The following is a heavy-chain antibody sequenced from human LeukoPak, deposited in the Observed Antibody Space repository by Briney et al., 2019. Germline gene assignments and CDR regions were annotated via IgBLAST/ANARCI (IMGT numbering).Heavy chain of an antibody. CDR1: GGTFSSYA. J-gene: IGHJ4*02. Sequence: GASVKVSCKASGGTFSSYAISWVRQAPGQGLEWMGGIIPIFGTANYAQKFQGRVTITADESTSTAYMELSSLRSEDTAVYYCARDRAAAGTRGFDYWGQGTLVTVSS. V-gene: IGHV1-69*13. D-gene: IGHD6-13*01. CDR2: IIPIFGTA. CDR3: ARDRAAAGTRGFDY.